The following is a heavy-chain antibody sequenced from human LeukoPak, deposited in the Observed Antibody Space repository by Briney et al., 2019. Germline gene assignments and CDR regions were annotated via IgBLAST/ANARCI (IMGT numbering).Heavy chain of an antibody. J-gene: IGHJ4*02. D-gene: IGHD2-2*01. V-gene: IGHV4-38-2*02. CDR1: GYSISSGYY. CDR2: IYHSGST. CDR3: AKGYCRGNSCYDDRGAFDY. Sequence: SETLSLTCTVFGYSISSGYYWGWIRQPPGKGLEWIGSIYHSGSTYYNPSLKSRVTISVDTSKNQFSLKLSSMTAADTAVYYCAKGYCRGNSCYDDRGAFDYWGQGTLVTVSS.